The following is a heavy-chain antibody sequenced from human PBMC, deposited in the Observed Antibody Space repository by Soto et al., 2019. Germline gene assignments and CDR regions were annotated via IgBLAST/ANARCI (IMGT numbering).Heavy chain of an antibody. CDR1: GFTFSSYG. J-gene: IGHJ4*02. Sequence: QVQLVESGGGVVQPGRSLRLSCAASGFTFSSYGMHWVRQAPGKGLEWVAVIAYDGSNKYYADSVKGRFTNSRDNSKSSLYQKMNSLRAALTAVYYYAKLGAVASSLFAYWGKGTMVTVSS. CDR2: IAYDGSNK. V-gene: IGHV3-30*18. CDR3: AKLGAVASSLFAY. D-gene: IGHD6-19*01.